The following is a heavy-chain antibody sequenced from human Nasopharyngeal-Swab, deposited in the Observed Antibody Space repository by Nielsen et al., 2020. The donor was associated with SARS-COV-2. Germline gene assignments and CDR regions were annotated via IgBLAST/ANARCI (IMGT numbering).Heavy chain of an antibody. D-gene: IGHD3-3*01. J-gene: IGHJ6*02. V-gene: IGHV7-4-1*02. Sequence: WVRQAPGQGLEWMGWINTNTGNPTYAQGFTGRFVFSLDTSVSTAYLQISSLKAGDTAVYYCARVRDAYYDFWSGYGMDVWGQGTTVTVSS. CDR3: ARVRDAYYDFWSGYGMDV. CDR2: INTNTGNP.